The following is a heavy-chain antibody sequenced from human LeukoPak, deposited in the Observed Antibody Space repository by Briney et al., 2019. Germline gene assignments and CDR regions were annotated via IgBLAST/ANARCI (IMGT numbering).Heavy chain of an antibody. V-gene: IGHV3-15*01. CDR2: IKSKTDGGTT. J-gene: IGHJ4*02. D-gene: IGHD6-13*01. CDR1: GFTFSSYE. CDR3: TTEPGYSSSWYWAYYFDY. Sequence: GGSLRLSCAASGFTFSSYEMNWVRQAPGKGLEWVGRIKSKTDGGTTDYAAPVKGRFTISRDDSKNTLYLQMNSLKTEDTAVYYCTTEPGYSSSWYWAYYFDYWGQGTLVTVSS.